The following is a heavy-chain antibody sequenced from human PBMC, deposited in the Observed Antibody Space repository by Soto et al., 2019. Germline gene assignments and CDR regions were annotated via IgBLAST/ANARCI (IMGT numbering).Heavy chain of an antibody. V-gene: IGHV4-61*08. CDR1: GGSISSGGYY. CDR3: ARSPAGGTLTPYYYYGLDV. CDR2: ILYSGST. D-gene: IGHD3-9*01. J-gene: IGHJ6*02. Sequence: SSETLSLTCTVSGGSISSGGYYWSWIRQPPGKGLEWIGYILYSGSTKYNPSLKSRATISVDTSKNQFSLKLSSVTAADTAVYYCARSPAGGTLTPYYYYGLDVWGQGTTVTVSS.